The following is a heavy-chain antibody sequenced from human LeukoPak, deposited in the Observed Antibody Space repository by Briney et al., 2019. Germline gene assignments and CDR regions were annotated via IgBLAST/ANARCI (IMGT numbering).Heavy chain of an antibody. J-gene: IGHJ6*03. CDR2: ISAYNGKT. D-gene: IGHD1-14*01. V-gene: IGHV1-18*01. CDR3: ARGGNPVYYYYMDV. Sequence: ASVKVSCKASGGTFSTFGISWVRQAPGQGLEWMGWISAYNGKTNYAQKLQGRVTLTTDTSTSTAYMELRSLRSDDTAVYYCARGGNPVYYYYMDVWGKGTTVTVSS. CDR1: GGTFSTFG.